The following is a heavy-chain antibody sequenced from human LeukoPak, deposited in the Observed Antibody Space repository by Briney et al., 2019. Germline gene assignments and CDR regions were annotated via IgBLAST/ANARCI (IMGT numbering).Heavy chain of an antibody. D-gene: IGHD1-26*01. CDR1: GFAFPPFD. CDR2: INRDGTKT. CDR3: ATWAFYHGLDV. Sequence: GGSLRLSCAASGFAFPPFDMHGVRQAPGKGLEWVSLINRDGTKTYYADSVRGRFTISRDNSKDSLYLQMNSLRTEDTALYYCATWAFYHGLDVWGQGTTVTVSS. J-gene: IGHJ6*02. V-gene: IGHV3-43*02.